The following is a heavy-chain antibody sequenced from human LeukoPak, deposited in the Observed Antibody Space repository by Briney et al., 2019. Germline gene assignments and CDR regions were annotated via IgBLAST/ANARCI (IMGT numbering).Heavy chain of an antibody. V-gene: IGHV4-34*01. J-gene: IGHJ4*02. CDR2: INHSGST. CDR3: ASGPPSARAVAGPIHY. D-gene: IGHD6-19*01. Sequence: SETLSLTCAVYGGSFSGYYWSWIRPPPGKGLEWIGEINHSGSTNYNPSLKSRVTISVDTSKNQFSLKLSSVTAADTAVYYCASGPPSARAVAGPIHYWGQGTLVTVSS. CDR1: GGSFSGYY.